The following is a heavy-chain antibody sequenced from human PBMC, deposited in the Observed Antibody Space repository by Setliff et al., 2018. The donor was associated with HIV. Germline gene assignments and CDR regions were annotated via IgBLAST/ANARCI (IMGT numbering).Heavy chain of an antibody. V-gene: IGHV4-39*07. CDR2: IHYSGST. CDR1: GYSITGSPYY. Sequence: SETLSLTCTVSGYSITGSPYYWGWIRQPPGKGLEWIASIHYSGSTNYNPSLKSRVTISVDTSKNQFSLKLSSVTAADTAVYYCARRSGWSLDYWGQGTLVTVSS. CDR3: ARRSGWSLDY. D-gene: IGHD6-19*01. J-gene: IGHJ4*02.